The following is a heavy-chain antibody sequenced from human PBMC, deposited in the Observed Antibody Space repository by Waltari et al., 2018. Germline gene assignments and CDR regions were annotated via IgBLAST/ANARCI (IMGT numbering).Heavy chain of an antibody. CDR3: AKPFYNWDDPLHS. D-gene: IGHD1-20*01. Sequence: EVQLLESGGGLVQPGGSLSLSCQASGLTYLTQAINWVRQAPGKGLEWVSSISVSDATYDADSVKGRFTVSRDYSDNTIHLQMDSLRADDTAVYFCAKPFYNWDDPLHSWGQGAPVTVSS. CDR2: ISVSDAT. J-gene: IGHJ1*01. CDR1: GLTYLTQA. V-gene: IGHV3-23*01.